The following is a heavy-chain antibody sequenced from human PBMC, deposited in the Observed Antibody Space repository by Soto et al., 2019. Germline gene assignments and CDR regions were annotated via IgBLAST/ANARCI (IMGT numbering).Heavy chain of an antibody. CDR2: IPQDGVDG. CDR1: GFTFSMYS. J-gene: IGHJ6*02. D-gene: IGHD2-21*02. V-gene: IGHV3-7*03. CDR3: ARDHLILPAHDFFYGSDV. Sequence: GGSLRLSCEVSGFTFSMYSMSWVRQSPGKGLEWVAKIPQDGVDGHYADSVKGRFTISRDNGKNSLYLQLNNLRAEDTAVYYCARDHLILPAHDFFYGSDVWGRGATVTGSS.